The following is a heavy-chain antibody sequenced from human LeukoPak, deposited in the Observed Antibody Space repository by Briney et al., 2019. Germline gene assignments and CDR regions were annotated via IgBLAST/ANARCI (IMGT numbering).Heavy chain of an antibody. J-gene: IGHJ4*01. CDR3: VKGDIEVVTAVWGD. CDR1: GVTFRSFA. V-gene: IGHV3-23*01. Sequence: PGGSLRLSCAVSGVTFRSFAMIWVRQAPGKGLEWVSGISASGQSTYYAQSVRGRFDISRDNHGNTLYLQMDDLRVEDTAMYFCVKGDIEVVTAVWGDRGQGVLVTVSS. CDR2: ISASGQST. D-gene: IGHD2-21*02.